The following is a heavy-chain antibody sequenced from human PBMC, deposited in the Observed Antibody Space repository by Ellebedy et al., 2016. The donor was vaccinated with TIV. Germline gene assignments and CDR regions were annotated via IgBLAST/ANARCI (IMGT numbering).Heavy chain of an antibody. J-gene: IGHJ4*02. CDR2: IWYEGSYK. V-gene: IGHV3-33*08. Sequence: GESLKISCAASGFTFSSYAMSWVRQAPGKGLEWVALIWYEGSYKYYGDSVKGRFTISRDDSKNTVYLQMNSLRADDTAIYHCARGPLGGTPRAFDSWGQGTLVTVSS. CDR3: ARGPLGGTPRAFDS. CDR1: GFTFSSYA. D-gene: IGHD1-26*01.